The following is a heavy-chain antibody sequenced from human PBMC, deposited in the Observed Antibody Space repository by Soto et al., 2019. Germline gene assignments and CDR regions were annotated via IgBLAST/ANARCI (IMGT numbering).Heavy chain of an antibody. V-gene: IGHV3-23*01. D-gene: IGHD3-10*01. J-gene: IGHJ4*03. Sequence: EVRLLESGGGLVQPGGSLRLSCAGSGFTFSSNAMSWVRQAPGKGLEWVSSVSGDGYASDYADSVKGRFTVSRHNSKNTLYLQMNSLRADDTAVYYCAKRHYYGAGSFALATWGQGTLVTVSS. CDR2: VSGDGYAS. CDR1: GFTFSSNA. CDR3: AKRHYYGAGSFALAT.